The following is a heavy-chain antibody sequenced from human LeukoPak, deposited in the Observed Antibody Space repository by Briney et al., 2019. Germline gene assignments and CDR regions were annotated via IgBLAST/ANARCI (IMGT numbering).Heavy chain of an antibody. J-gene: IGHJ6*03. CDR3: ARDRNFIAVAGKDYYYYMDV. D-gene: IGHD6-19*01. Sequence: SQTLSLTCTVSGGSISSGGYYWSWIRQHPGKGLEWIGYIYYSGSTYYNPSLKSRVTISVDTSKNQFSLKLSSVTAADTAVYYCARDRNFIAVAGKDYYYYMDVWGKGTTVTVSS. V-gene: IGHV4-31*03. CDR2: IYYSGST. CDR1: GGSISSGGYY.